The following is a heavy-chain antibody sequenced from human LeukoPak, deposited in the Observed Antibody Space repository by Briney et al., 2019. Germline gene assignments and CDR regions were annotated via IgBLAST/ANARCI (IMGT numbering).Heavy chain of an antibody. D-gene: IGHD3-22*01. V-gene: IGHV5-51*01. CDR3: ARRLWNYYDSSGYLFDY. J-gene: IGHJ4*02. CDR1: GYSFTSYW. Sequence: PGESLKISCKGSGYSFTSYWIGWVRQMAGKGLEWMGIIYPGDVDTRYSPSFQGQVTISPDKSISNAYLQWSRLKASDTAMYYCARRLWNYYDSSGYLFDYWGQGTLVTVSS. CDR2: IYPGDVDT.